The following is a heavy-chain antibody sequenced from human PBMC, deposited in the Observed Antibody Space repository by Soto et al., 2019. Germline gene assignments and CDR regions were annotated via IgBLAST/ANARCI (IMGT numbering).Heavy chain of an antibody. CDR2: IRSKADSYAT. Sequence: EVQLVESGGGLVQPGGSLKLSCTASGFTFSDSPMHWVRQASGKGLEWVGRIRSKADSYATAYGASVKGRFTISRDDSKNTAYLQMNSLKTADAAVYYCSSHSPEDMRRTWGQGTLVTVSS. V-gene: IGHV3-73*02. D-gene: IGHD2-15*01. J-gene: IGHJ5*02. CDR1: GFTFSDSP. CDR3: SSHSPEDMRRT.